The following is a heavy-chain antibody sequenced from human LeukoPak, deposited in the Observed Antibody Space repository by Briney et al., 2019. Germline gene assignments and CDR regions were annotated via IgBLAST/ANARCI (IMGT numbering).Heavy chain of an antibody. Sequence: PGGSLRLSCAASGFTFSSYGMNWVRQAPGKGLEWVSAISGSGGNTYYAASVKGRFTISRDNSKNTLYLQMNSLRAEDTALYYCAKPAKTDYADYWGQGTLVTVSS. V-gene: IGHV3-23*01. D-gene: IGHD1-14*01. CDR3: AKPAKTDYADY. CDR2: ISGSGGNT. J-gene: IGHJ4*02. CDR1: GFTFSSYG.